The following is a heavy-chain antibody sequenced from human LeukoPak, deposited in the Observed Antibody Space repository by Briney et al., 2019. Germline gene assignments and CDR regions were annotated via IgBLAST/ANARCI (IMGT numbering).Heavy chain of an antibody. D-gene: IGHD6-19*01. Sequence: GSLRLSCAASGFTFDNYGMSWVRQAPGMGLEWVSGITWNGAYRGYADSVKGRFTISRDNAKNSLYLEMNSLRVEDTALYYCARRAVTGTIYYFDYWGQGTLVTVSS. V-gene: IGHV3-20*04. CDR3: ARRAVTGTIYYFDY. CDR1: GFTFDNYG. J-gene: IGHJ4*02. CDR2: ITWNGAYR.